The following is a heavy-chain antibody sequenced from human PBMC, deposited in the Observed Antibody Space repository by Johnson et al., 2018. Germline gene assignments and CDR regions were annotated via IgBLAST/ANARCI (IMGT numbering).Heavy chain of an antibody. CDR1: GFTFSSYA. CDR2: ISNDGRNK. Sequence: QVQLVQSGGGVVQPGRSXRLSCAASGFTFSSYAMHWVRQAPGKGLESVAVISNDGRNKHYADSVKGRFTISRDNSKNTLYLQMNSLTGEDTAVYYCAIAARALTPIYYYMDVWGKGTTVTVSS. CDR3: AIAARALTPIYYYMDV. J-gene: IGHJ6*03. V-gene: IGHV3-30*04.